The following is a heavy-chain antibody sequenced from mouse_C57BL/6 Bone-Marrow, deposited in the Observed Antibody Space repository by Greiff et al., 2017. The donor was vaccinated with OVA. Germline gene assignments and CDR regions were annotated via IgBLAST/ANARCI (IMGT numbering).Heavy chain of an antibody. CDR2: IWSDGST. CDR3: ARHQLGRGYAMDY. Sequence: VQLQESGPGLVAPSQSLSITCTVSGFSLTSYGVHWVRQPPGKGLEWLVVIWSDGSTTYNSALKSRLSISKDNSKSQVFLKMNSLQTDDTAMYYCARHQLGRGYAMDYWGQGTSVTVSS. CDR1: GFSLTSYG. J-gene: IGHJ4*01. V-gene: IGHV2-6-1*01. D-gene: IGHD4-1*02.